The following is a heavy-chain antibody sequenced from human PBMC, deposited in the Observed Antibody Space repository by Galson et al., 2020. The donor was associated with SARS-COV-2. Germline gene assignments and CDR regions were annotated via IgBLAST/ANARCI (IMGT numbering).Heavy chain of an antibody. Sequence: SETLSLTCTVSGGSISSYYWNWIRQPPGKGLEWIGYIYYSGRTNYNPSLKSRVTISVDTSKNQFSLKLSSVTAADTGVYYCARMTIESDYGVYVWGQGTTFSVSS. CDR2: IYYSGRT. D-gene: IGHD4-17*01. CDR3: ARMTIESDYGVYV. CDR1: GGSISSYY. V-gene: IGHV4-59*08. J-gene: IGHJ6*02.